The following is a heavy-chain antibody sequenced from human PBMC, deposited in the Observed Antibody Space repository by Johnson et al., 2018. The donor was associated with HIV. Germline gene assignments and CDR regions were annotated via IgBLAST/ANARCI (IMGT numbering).Heavy chain of an antibody. V-gene: IGHV3-11*04. CDR3: ARDATPSRPGDAFDI. J-gene: IGHJ3*02. CDR2: ISSSGRTI. Sequence: VQLVESGGGVVQPGRSLRLSCAASGFTVSSNYMTWIRQAPGKGLEWVSYISSSGRTIYDADSVKGRFTISRDNAKNSLYLQMNSLRAEDTAVYYCARDATPSRPGDAFDIWGQGTMVNVSS. CDR1: GFTVSSNY.